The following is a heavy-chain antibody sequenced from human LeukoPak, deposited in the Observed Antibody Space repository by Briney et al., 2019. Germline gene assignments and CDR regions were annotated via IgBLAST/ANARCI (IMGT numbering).Heavy chain of an antibody. V-gene: IGHV1-2*02. J-gene: IGHJ4*02. D-gene: IGHD3-10*01. CDR1: GFTFSSYG. CDR3: ARVAHSRGLLWFGEFTFFY. CDR2: INPNSGGT. Sequence: AGGSLRLSCAASGFTFSSYGMPWVRQAPGQGLEWMGWINPNSGGTNYAQKFQGRVTMTRDTSISTAYMELSRLRSDDTAVYYCARVAHSRGLLWFGEFTFFYWGQGTLVTVSS.